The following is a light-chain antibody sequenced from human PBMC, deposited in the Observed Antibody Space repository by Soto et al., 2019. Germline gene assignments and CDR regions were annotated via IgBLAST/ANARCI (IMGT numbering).Light chain of an antibody. V-gene: IGKV2-28*01. CDR1: QSLLHSNGYTY. J-gene: IGKJ2*01. Sequence: DIVRIQSPLSLPVTPGEPASISCRSSQSLLHSNGYTYLNWYLQKPGQSPQLLIYLGSNRASGVPDRFSGSGSGTYFTLKISRVEAEDFGVYYCMQGLQTPYTFGQGTKLEIK. CDR2: LGS. CDR3: MQGLQTPYT.